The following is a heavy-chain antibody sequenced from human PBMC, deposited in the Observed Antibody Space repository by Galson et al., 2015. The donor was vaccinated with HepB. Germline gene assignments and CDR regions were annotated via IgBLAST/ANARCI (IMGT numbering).Heavy chain of an antibody. D-gene: IGHD1-26*01. J-gene: IGHJ6*02. Sequence: ETLSLTCAVYGGSFSGYYWSWIRQPPGKGLEWIGEINHSGSTNYNPSLKSRVTISVDTSKNQFSLKLSSVTAADTAVYYCARARRGWGNYYYYYGMDVWGQGTTVTVSS. CDR1: GGSFSGYY. CDR3: ARARRGWGNYYYYYGMDV. CDR2: INHSGST. V-gene: IGHV4-34*01.